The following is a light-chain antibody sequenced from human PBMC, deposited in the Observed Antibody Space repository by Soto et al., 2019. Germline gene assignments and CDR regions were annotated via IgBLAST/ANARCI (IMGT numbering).Light chain of an antibody. V-gene: IGKV3D-20*01. Sequence: EIVLTQSPATLSLSPGERATLSCGARQSVSSSYLAWYQQKPGLAPRLLIYDASSRATGIPDRFSGSGSGTGFTLTISRLEPEDFAVYYCQQYGSSPGVTFGPGTKVDIK. J-gene: IGKJ3*01. CDR2: DAS. CDR3: QQYGSSPGVT. CDR1: QSVSSSY.